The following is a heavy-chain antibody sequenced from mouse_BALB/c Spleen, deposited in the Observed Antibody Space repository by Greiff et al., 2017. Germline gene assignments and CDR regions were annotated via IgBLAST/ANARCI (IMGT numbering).Heavy chain of an antibody. CDR2: ISSGGSYT. V-gene: IGHV5-9-3*01. CDR1: GFTFSSYA. J-gene: IGHJ2*01. CDR3: ARQGLTGYFDY. D-gene: IGHD4-1*01. Sequence: VQLKESGGGLVKPGGSLKLSCAASGFTFSSYAMSWVRQTPEKRLEWVATISSGGSYTYYPDSVKGRFTISRDNAKNTLYLQMSSLRSEDTAMYYCARQGLTGYFDYWGQGTTLTVSS.